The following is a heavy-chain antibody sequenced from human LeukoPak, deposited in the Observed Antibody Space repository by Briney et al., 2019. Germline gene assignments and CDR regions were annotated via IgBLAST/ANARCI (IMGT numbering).Heavy chain of an antibody. D-gene: IGHD2-15*01. J-gene: IGHJ6*03. CDR2: IDHSGSP. Sequence: PSETLSLTCTVSGYSISSGYYWAWSRPPPGKGLEWIGSIDHSGSPYYNSSLKSRVTISVDTSKNQFSLKLSSVPAADTAVYYCAREGRYCGGGRCSYMDVWGKGTTVTVSS. CDR1: GYSISSGYY. V-gene: IGHV4-38-2*02. CDR3: AREGRYCGGGRCSYMDV.